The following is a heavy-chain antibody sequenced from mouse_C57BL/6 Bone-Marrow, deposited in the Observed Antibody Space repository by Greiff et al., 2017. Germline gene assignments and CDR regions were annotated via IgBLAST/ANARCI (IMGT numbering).Heavy chain of an antibody. Sequence: VQLQQSGAELARPGASVKLSCKASGYTFTSYGISWVKQRTGQGLEWIGEIYPRSGNTYYNEKFKGKATLTADKSSSTAYMELRSLTSEDSAVYFCASLYYYGSSLYYFDYWGQGTTLTGSS. CDR1: GYTFTSYG. J-gene: IGHJ2*01. D-gene: IGHD1-1*01. CDR2: IYPRSGNT. CDR3: ASLYYYGSSLYYFDY. V-gene: IGHV1-81*01.